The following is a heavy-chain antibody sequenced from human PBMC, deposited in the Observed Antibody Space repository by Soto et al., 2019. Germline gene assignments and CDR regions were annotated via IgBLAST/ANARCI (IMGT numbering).Heavy chain of an antibody. D-gene: IGHD2-21*01. CDR2: MNPNSGNT. J-gene: IGHJ4*03. V-gene: IGHV1-8*01. CDR1: GYTFTSYD. Sequence: QVQLVQSGAEVKKPGASVKVSCKASGYTFTSYDINWVRQATGQGLEWMGWMNPNSGNTGYAQKFQGRVTMTRNNYVSTAYMELSSLRSEDTAVYYCAIAYCGGGCYSGAGYFEYWGQGTLGTVSS. CDR3: AIAYCGGGCYSGAGYFEY.